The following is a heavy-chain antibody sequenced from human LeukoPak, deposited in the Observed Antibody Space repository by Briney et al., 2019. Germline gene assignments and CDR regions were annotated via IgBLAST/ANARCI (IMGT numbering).Heavy chain of an antibody. CDR1: GFSFRDFW. V-gene: IGHV3-7*01. CDR2: INQGGSVK. J-gene: IGHJ4*02. CDR3: ARFGYSGWNLEY. D-gene: IGHD5-12*01. Sequence: PGGPLRLSCAASGFSFRDFWMTWVRQAPGKGLEGVANINQGGSVKYYVDSVKGRFTTSRDDAKSSLYVQMNSLRDEDTAVYYCARFGYSGWNLEYWGQGTLVTVSS.